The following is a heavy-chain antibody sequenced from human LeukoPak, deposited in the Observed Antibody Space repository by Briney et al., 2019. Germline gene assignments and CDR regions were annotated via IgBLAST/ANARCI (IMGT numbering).Heavy chain of an antibody. V-gene: IGHV1-8*02. CDR3: ARARGYSYGYSDY. CDR1: GYTFTSFY. Sequence: GASVTVSCKASGYTFTSFYMLWVRQATGQGLEWMGWMNPNSGNTGFAQKFQGRVTMTRNTSKSTAYMELSSLTSEDWAVYYCARARGYSYGYSDYWGQGTLVTVSS. J-gene: IGHJ4*02. CDR2: MNPNSGNT. D-gene: IGHD5-18*01.